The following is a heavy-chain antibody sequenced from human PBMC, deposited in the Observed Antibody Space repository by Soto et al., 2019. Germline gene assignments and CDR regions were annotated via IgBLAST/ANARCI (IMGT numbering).Heavy chain of an antibody. CDR1: GVSFSNYA. V-gene: IGHV3-23*01. J-gene: IGHJ6*02. Sequence: EVQLLESGGTLVQVGGSLRLSCVASGVSFSNYAVTWVRQAPGKGLEWVSAISGSGAGTYYADCVKGRFTISRDNSKNTVHMQMNGQSVEDTAVYHCAKRIQSGSNSVGHAMDVWGQGTTVIVS. CDR3: AKRIQSGSNSVGHAMDV. CDR2: ISGSGAGT. D-gene: IGHD1-26*01.